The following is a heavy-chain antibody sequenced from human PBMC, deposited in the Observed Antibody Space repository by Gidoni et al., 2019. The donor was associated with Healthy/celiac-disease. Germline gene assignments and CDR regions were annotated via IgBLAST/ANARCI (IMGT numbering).Heavy chain of an antibody. Sequence: QLVQSGAEVQKPGASVKVSRKASAYTFTSYGLCGVRQAPGQGVEGMVWISAYNGNTNYAQKLQGRVTMTTDTSTSTAYMGLRSLRSDDTAVYYCARGWIQLPDWFDPWGRGTLVTVSS. D-gene: IGHD5-18*01. V-gene: IGHV1-18*01. CDR2: ISAYNGNT. CDR1: AYTFTSYG. J-gene: IGHJ5*02. CDR3: ARGWIQLPDWFDP.